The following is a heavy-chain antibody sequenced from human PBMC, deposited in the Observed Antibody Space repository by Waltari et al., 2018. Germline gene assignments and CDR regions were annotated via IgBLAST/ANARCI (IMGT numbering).Heavy chain of an antibody. Sequence: EVQLVESGGGLVQPGGSLRLSCAASGFTFSSYWMSWVRQAPGKGLEWVANIKQDGSEKYYVDSVKGRFTISRDNAKNSLYLQMNSLRAEDTAVYYCARDLYYYDSSGYDYWGQGTLVTVSS. CDR2: IKQDGSEK. CDR3: ARDLYYYDSSGYDY. V-gene: IGHV3-7*01. J-gene: IGHJ4*02. D-gene: IGHD3-22*01. CDR1: GFTFSSYW.